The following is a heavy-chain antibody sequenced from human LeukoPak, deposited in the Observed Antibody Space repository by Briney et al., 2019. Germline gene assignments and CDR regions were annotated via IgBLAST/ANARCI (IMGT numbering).Heavy chain of an antibody. V-gene: IGHV1-2*02. CDR1: GYTFTGYY. J-gene: IGHJ1*01. CDR3: ARDFHDSSGPPRNFQH. Sequence: VASVKVSCKASGYTFTGYYMHWVRQAPGQGLEWMGWINPNSGGTNYAQKFQGRVTMTRDTSISTASMELSSLRSEDTAVYYCARDFHDSSGPPRNFQHWGQGTLVTVSS. CDR2: INPNSGGT. D-gene: IGHD3-22*01.